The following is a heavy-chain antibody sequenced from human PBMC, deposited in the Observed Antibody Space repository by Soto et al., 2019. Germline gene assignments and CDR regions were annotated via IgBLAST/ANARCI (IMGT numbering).Heavy chain of an antibody. CDR3: ARHHGPTTSENWFDP. CDR2: ISTYSGDT. Sequence: QVHLVQSGVEVKTPGASVKVSCQASGYTFFTYDISWVRQAPGQGLEWMGWISTYSGDTKYAQKFQGRVTMTTDSSTTTAYLDLRSLRSDYTAVYYCARHHGPTTSENWFDPCGQVTLVTVSS. J-gene: IGHJ5*02. CDR1: GYTFFTYD. D-gene: IGHD5-12*01. V-gene: IGHV1-18*01.